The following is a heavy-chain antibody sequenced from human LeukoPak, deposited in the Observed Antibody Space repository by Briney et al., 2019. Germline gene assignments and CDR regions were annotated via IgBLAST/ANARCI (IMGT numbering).Heavy chain of an antibody. Sequence: SETLSLTCTVSGGSISSGGYYWHWIRQHPGKGLEWMGYIYYSGSTDYNPSLRSRLTISVDMSKNQFSLRLSSVTAADTAVYYCASQDYGGTSGYWGQGTLVTVSS. CDR3: ASQDYGGTSGY. J-gene: IGHJ4*02. CDR2: IYYSGST. V-gene: IGHV4-31*03. CDR1: GGSISSGGYY. D-gene: IGHD4/OR15-4a*01.